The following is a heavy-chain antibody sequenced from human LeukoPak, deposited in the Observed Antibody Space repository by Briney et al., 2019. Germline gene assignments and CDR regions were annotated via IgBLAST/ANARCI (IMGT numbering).Heavy chain of an antibody. D-gene: IGHD3-22*01. CDR1: GFTFDDYG. J-gene: IGHJ5*02. CDR3: AREDNYYDSSGYLNWFDP. Sequence: GGSLRLSCAASGFTFDDYGMSWVRQAPGKGLEWVSVINWNGGSTGYADSVKGRFTISRDNAKNSLYLQMNSLRAEDTALYYCAREDNYYDSSGYLNWFDPWGQGTLVTVSS. V-gene: IGHV3-20*04. CDR2: INWNGGST.